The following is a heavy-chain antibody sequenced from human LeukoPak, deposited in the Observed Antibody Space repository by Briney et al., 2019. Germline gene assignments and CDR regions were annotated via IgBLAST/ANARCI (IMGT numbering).Heavy chain of an antibody. V-gene: IGHV4-59*01. D-gene: IGHD6-6*01. CDR3: ARESGLWQLVREVGLDY. CDR1: GGSISGYY. Sequence: SETLSLTCAVSGGSISGYYWSWSRQPPGRGGEWIANLFHTRGAWYKSSLKSRVTTSVDTSKNEFSLKLNSVTAADTAVYYCARESGLWQLVREVGLDYWGQGTLVTVSS. CDR2: LFHTRGA. J-gene: IGHJ4*02.